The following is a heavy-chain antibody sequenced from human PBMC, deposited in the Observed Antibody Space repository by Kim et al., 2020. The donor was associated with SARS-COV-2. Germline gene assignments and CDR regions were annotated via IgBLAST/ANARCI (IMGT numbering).Heavy chain of an antibody. CDR3: VKEKPVSIAAGTLVAFDI. D-gene: IGHD6-13*01. Sequence: GGSLRLSCSASGFTFSSYAMHWVRQAPGKGLEYVSAISSNGGSTYYADSVKGRFTISRDNSKNTLYLQMSSLRAEDTAVYYCVKEKPVSIAAGTLVAFDIWGQGTMVTVSS. J-gene: IGHJ3*02. CDR2: ISSNGGST. CDR1: GFTFSSYA. V-gene: IGHV3-64D*09.